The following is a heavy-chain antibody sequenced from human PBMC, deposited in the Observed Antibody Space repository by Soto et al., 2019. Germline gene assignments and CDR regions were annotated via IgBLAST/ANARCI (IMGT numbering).Heavy chain of an antibody. CDR1: GVSITGSY. J-gene: IGHJ6*01. CDR3: ARLFTVTTDYYFGMDV. D-gene: IGHD3-10*01. V-gene: IGHV4-4*07. Sequence: VQLRESGPGLVKPSETLSLSCIVSGVSITGSYWSWVRQPAGKRLEWIGRIHSDGSSNYNPSLNGRLTMSLDRSKNQFSLNLRSVTAADTAIYFCARLFTVTTDYYFGMDVW. CDR2: IHSDGSS.